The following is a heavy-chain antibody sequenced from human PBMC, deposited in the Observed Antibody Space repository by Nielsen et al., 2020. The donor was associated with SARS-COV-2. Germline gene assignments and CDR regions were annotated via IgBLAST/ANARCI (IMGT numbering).Heavy chain of an antibody. V-gene: IGHV3-15*01. J-gene: IGHJ4*02. CDR2: ITSKSDGGTT. CDR1: GFSVTDAW. Sequence: GESLKISCTLFGFSVTDAWMGWVRRAPGRGLEWVGRITSKSDGGTTDYAAPIRDRVFVSRDESTNTVFLQMSSLMAEDTAVYYCTTDRGVAIRPLFDSWGQGTRVTVSS. D-gene: IGHD3-3*01. CDR3: TTDRGVAIRPLFDS.